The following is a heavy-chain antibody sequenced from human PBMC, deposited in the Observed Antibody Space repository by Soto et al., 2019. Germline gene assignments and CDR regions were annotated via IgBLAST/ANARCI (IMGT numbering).Heavy chain of an antibody. Sequence: GEYLKISCKGSGYSFTSYWISWVRQMPGKGLEWMGRVDPSDSYTNYSPFSQGHVTISADESISTAYLQWSSLKASDTAMYYCAGYCSGGSCYPTPSLDDYGMDVWGEGTTVTVSS. J-gene: IGHJ6*04. D-gene: IGHD2-15*01. CDR3: AGYCSGGSCYPTPSLDDYGMDV. CDR1: GYSFTSYW. CDR2: VDPSDSYT. V-gene: IGHV5-10-1*01.